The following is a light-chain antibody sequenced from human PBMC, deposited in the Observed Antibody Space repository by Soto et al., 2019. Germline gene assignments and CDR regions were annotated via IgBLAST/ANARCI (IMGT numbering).Light chain of an antibody. J-gene: IGLJ2*01. CDR2: DNN. CDR1: SSNIGINA. Sequence: QSVLTQPPSASGTPGQRVTISCSGSSSNIGINAVNWYQQLPGTAPKLVIYDNNQRPSGVPDRFSGSKSGNTASLTVSGLQADDEADYYCTSYAGGNILVFGGGTKLTVL. V-gene: IGLV1-44*01. CDR3: TSYAGGNILV.